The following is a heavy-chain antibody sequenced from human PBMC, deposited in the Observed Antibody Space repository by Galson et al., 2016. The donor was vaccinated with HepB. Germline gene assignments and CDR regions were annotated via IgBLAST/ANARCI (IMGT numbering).Heavy chain of an antibody. V-gene: IGHV2-5*02. CDR2: IYWDDDK. D-gene: IGHD1-7*01. CDR1: GFSLTNGGVG. CDR3: ARSLGTAISDY. J-gene: IGHJ4*02. Sequence: PALVKPTQTLTLTCTFSGFSLTNGGVGVGWIRQPPGKALEWLALIYWDDDKRYSPSLKNRLTITKDTSKNQVVLVMANMDPVDTGTYYCARSLGTAISDYWGQGSLVLVSS.